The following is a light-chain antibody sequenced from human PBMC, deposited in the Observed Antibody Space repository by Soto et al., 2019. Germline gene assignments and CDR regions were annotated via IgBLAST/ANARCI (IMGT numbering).Light chain of an antibody. V-gene: IGLV4-69*01. Sequence: QPVLTQSPSASASLGASVTLTCTLSSGHSGYDIAWHQQQPEKGPRYLMRLNSGGTYTRGDGLPDRFSGSSSGTERYLTISSLQYEDEADYYCQTWGTGYRLFGGGTKLTVL. CDR3: QTWGTGYRL. CDR1: SGHSGYD. CDR2: LNSGGTY. J-gene: IGLJ2*01.